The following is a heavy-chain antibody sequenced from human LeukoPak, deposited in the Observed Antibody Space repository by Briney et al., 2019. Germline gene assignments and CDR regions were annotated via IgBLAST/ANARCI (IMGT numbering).Heavy chain of an antibody. CDR2: INHSGST. CDR1: GGSFSGYY. J-gene: IGHJ4*02. V-gene: IGHV4-34*01. CDR3: TRGEHDCDC. Sequence: SETLSLTCAVYGGSFSGYYWSWIRQPPGKGLEWIGEINHSGSTNYNPSLKSRVTISVDTSKNQFSLNLSSVTAADTAVYYCTRGEHDCDCWGQGTLVTVSS.